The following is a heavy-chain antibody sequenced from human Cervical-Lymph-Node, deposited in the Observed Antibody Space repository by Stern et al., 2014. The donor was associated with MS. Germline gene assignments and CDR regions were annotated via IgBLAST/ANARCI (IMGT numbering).Heavy chain of an antibody. CDR3: AKDRMGSGWYDYFDP. Sequence: EVQLVESGGGLVQPGGSLRLSCAASGFTFSSYAMSWIRQAPGKGLEWVSAISGSDFSTYYADSVQGRFTISRDNSNNTLYLPMNSLRAEDTALYYCAKDRMGSGWYDYFDPWGQGTLVSVSS. J-gene: IGHJ5*02. D-gene: IGHD6-19*01. CDR1: GFTFSSYA. CDR2: ISGSDFST. V-gene: IGHV3-23*04.